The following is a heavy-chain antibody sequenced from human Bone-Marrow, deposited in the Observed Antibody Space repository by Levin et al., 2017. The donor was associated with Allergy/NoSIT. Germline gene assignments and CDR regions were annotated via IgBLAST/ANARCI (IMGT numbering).Heavy chain of an antibody. V-gene: IGHV4-34*01. CDR3: ARGWPYRKTYSGYDKGTRYFDY. Sequence: SQTLSLTCAVYGGSFSGYYWSWIRQPPGKGLEWIGEINHSGSTNYNPSLKSRVTISVDTSKNQFSLKLSSVTAADTAVYYCARGWPYRKTYSGYDKGTRYFDYWGQGTLVTVSS. D-gene: IGHD5-12*01. CDR2: INHSGST. CDR1: GGSFSGYY. J-gene: IGHJ4*02.